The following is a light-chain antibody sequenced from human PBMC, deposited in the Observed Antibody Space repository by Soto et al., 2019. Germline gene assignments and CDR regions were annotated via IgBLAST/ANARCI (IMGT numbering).Light chain of an antibody. V-gene: IGKV1-5*01. CDR2: GAS. CDR1: QSNRHY. J-gene: IGKJ1*01. Sequence: DIQVTHSLSPLFPSLGERVTNTCRASQSNRHYLAWYQQMPGKAPKLLIYGASTLQSGVPSRFSGSGSGTEFTLTISSLQPDDFGTYFCQHHNSYSQTFGQGT. CDR3: QHHNSYSQT.